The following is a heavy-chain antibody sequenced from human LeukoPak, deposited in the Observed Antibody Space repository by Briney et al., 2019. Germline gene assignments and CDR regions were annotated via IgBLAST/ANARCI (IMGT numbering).Heavy chain of an antibody. V-gene: IGHV3-21*01. Sequence: GGSLRLSCAAAGFTFSSYSMNWVRQAPGKGLEWVSSISSSSSYIYYADSVKGRFTISRDNAKNSLYLQMNSLRAEDTAVYYCARDDHSDYDFRSGYFSSGFEEKYYFDYWGQGTLVTISS. CDR3: ARDDHSDYDFRSGYFSSGFEEKYYFDY. J-gene: IGHJ4*02. CDR2: ISSSSSYI. CDR1: GFTFSSYS. D-gene: IGHD3-3*01.